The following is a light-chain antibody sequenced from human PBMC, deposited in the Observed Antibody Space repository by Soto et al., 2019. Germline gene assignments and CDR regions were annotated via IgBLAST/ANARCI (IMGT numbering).Light chain of an antibody. CDR2: VAS. J-gene: IGKJ1*01. CDR1: QGIGND. CDR3: LQHNSYPRT. Sequence: DIQMTQSPSSVSASVRDRVTITCRASQGIGNDLGWYQQKPGKAPKRLIYVASSLQSGVPSRFSGSGSGTEFTLTISSLQPEDFATYYCLQHNSYPRTFGQGTKVDIK. V-gene: IGKV1-17*01.